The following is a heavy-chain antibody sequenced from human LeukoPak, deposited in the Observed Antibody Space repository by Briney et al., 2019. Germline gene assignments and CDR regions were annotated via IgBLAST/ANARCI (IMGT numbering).Heavy chain of an antibody. CDR1: GFTFSSYG. J-gene: IGHJ4*02. CDR2: ISYGGSNK. D-gene: IGHD1-26*01. Sequence: PRRSLRLSCAASGFTFSSYGMHWVRQAPGKGLEWVAVISYGGSNKYYADSVKGRFTISRDNSKNTLYLQMNSLRAEDTAVYYCARDSSGSYSYWGQGTLVTVSS. V-gene: IGHV3-30*03. CDR3: ARDSSGSYSY.